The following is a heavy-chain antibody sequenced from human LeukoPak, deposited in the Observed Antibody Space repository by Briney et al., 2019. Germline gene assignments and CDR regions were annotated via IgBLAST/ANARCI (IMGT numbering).Heavy chain of an antibody. Sequence: GASVKVSCKASGYTFTSYYMHWVRQAPGQGLEWMGIINPSGGSTAYAQKFQGRVTMIRDTSTSTVFMELSSLRSEDTAVYYCARNPDREKHFDYWGQGTLVTVSS. CDR1: GYTFTSYY. V-gene: IGHV1-46*01. J-gene: IGHJ4*02. D-gene: IGHD1-14*01. CDR2: INPSGGST. CDR3: ARNPDREKHFDY.